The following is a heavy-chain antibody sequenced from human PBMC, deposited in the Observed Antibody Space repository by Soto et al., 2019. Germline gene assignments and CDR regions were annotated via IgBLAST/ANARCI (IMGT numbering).Heavy chain of an antibody. CDR3: AKDMSPGCESSGYYICPHYGMDV. V-gene: IGHV3-9*01. Sequence: EVQLVESGGGLVQPGRSLRLSCAASGFTFDDYAMHWVRVAPGKGLEWVSGISWNSGSIGYADSVKGRFTISRDNAKNSLYLQMNSLRAEDTALYYCAKDMSPGCESSGYYICPHYGMDVWGHGTTVTVSS. CDR1: GFTFDDYA. J-gene: IGHJ6*02. D-gene: IGHD3-22*01. CDR2: ISWNSGSI.